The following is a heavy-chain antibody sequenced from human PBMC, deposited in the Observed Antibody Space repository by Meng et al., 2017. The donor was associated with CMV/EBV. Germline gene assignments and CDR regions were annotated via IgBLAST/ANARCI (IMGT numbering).Heavy chain of an antibody. J-gene: IGHJ4*02. D-gene: IGHD2-2*02. V-gene: IGHV1-18*01. CDR2: ISAYNGNT. CDR1: GYTFTSYG. CDR3: ARLGWGPAAIPVDY. Sequence: ASVKVSCKASGYTFTSYGISWVRQAPGQGLEWMGWISAYNGNTNYAQKLQGRVTMTTDTSTSTACMELRSLRSDDTAVYYCARLGWGPAAIPVDYWGQGTLVTVSS.